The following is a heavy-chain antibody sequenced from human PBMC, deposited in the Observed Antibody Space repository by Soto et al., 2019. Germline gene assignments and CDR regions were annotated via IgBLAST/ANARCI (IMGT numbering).Heavy chain of an antibody. Sequence: QLQLQESGSGLVKPSQTLSLTCAVSGGSISSGGYSWSWIRQPPGKGLEWIGYIYHSGSTYYNPSLKSRVTTSVDRSKNQFSRKLSSVPAADTAVSYCAAGGGLPRYYWGQGTLVTVSS. CDR2: IYHSGST. V-gene: IGHV4-30-2*01. CDR3: AAGGGLPRYY. J-gene: IGHJ4*02. D-gene: IGHD5-12*01. CDR1: GGSISSGGYS.